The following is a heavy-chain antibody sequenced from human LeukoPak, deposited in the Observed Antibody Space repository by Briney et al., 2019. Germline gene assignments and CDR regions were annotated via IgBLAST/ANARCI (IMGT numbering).Heavy chain of an antibody. CDR3: ARDYGGSYYYYYYYGMDV. J-gene: IGHJ6*02. Sequence: GGSLRLSCAASGFTFSSDWMSWVRQAPGKGLEWVSNIKQDGSEKYYVDSVKGRFTISRDSAKNSLYLQMHSLRAEDTAVYYCARDYGGSYYYYYYYGMDVWGQGTTVTVSS. D-gene: IGHD1-26*01. V-gene: IGHV3-7*05. CDR1: GFTFSSDW. CDR2: IKQDGSEK.